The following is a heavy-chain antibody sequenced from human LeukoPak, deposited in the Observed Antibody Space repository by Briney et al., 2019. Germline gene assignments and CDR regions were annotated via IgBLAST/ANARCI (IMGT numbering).Heavy chain of an antibody. Sequence: SETLSLTCAVYGGSFSGYYWSWIRQPPGKGLEWIGEINHSGSTNYNPSLKSRVTISVDTSKNQFSLKLSSVTAADTAVYYCARAPIVVVTALNWFDPWGQGTLVTVSS. CDR3: ARAPIVVVTALNWFDP. J-gene: IGHJ5*02. CDR2: INHSGST. V-gene: IGHV4-34*01. D-gene: IGHD2-21*02. CDR1: GGSFSGYY.